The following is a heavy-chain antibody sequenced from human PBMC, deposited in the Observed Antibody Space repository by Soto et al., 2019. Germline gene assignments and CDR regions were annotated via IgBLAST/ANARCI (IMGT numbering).Heavy chain of an antibody. CDR1: GFTFSSYS. V-gene: IGHV3-21*01. Sequence: GGSLRLSCAASGFTFSSYSMNWVRQAPGKGLEWVSSISSSSSYIYYADSVKGRFTISRDNAKNSLYLQMNSLRAEDTAVYYCARDLRGYSYGYMDVWGKGTTVTVSS. CDR2: ISSSSSYI. CDR3: ARDLRGYSYGYMDV. J-gene: IGHJ6*04. D-gene: IGHD5-18*01.